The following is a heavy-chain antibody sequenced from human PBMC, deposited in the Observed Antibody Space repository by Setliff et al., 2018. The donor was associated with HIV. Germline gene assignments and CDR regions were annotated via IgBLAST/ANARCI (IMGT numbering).Heavy chain of an antibody. V-gene: IGHV4-34*01. CDR2: INHSGST. CDR1: GGSFSGYY. J-gene: IGHJ4*02. CDR3: AAFFVTPLTTQDF. Sequence: PSETLSLTCAVYGGSFSGYYWSWIRQPPGKGLEWIGEINHSGSTNYNPSLKSRVTISRDTSTNQFSLKVSSVTAADTAIYYCAAFFVTPLTTQDFWGQGTLVTVSS. D-gene: IGHD4-17*01.